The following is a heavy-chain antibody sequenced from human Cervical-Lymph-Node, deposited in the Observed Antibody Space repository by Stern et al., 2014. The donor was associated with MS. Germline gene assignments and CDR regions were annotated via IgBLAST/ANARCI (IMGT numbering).Heavy chain of an antibody. Sequence: QVQLVQSGAEVKKPGASVKVSCKASGYTFTSYGISWVRQAPGQGLEWMVLISAYNGNTTYAQKLLGRFTMTTDPSPSTADMELRSLRSDDTSVYYCARGLLGSENAFDIWGQGTMVTVSS. D-gene: IGHD2-15*01. CDR1: GYTFTSYG. V-gene: IGHV1-18*01. J-gene: IGHJ3*02. CDR3: ARGLLGSENAFDI. CDR2: ISAYNGNT.